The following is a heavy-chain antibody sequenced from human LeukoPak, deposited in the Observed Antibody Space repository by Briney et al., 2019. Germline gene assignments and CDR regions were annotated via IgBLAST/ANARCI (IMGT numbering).Heavy chain of an antibody. V-gene: IGHV4-34*01. D-gene: IGHD3-10*01. J-gene: IGHJ6*03. CDR2: INHSGST. Sequence: LETLSLTCAVYGGSFSGYYWSWIRQPPGKGLEWIGEINHSGSTHHNPSLKSRVTISVDTSKNQFSLKLTSVTAADTAVYYCARLEVLLYYYYYIDVWDRGTTVTVSS. CDR1: GGSFSGYY. CDR3: ARLEVLLYYYYYIDV.